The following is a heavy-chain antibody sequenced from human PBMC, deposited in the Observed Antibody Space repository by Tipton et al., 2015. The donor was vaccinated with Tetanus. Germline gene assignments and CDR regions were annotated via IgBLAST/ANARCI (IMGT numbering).Heavy chain of an antibody. CDR1: GVSITDYY. CDR2: IYSSGDT. J-gene: IGHJ2*01. CDR3: ARAGRPLREIRRVYRAPLWYFAL. V-gene: IGHV4-4*07. D-gene: IGHD3-10*01. Sequence: TLSLTCSVSGVSITDYYWTWIRQPAGKGLEWIRNIYSSGDTRSSPSLKSRVTLSEDTPKNQLSLTLSSVTAADTAVYYCARAGRPLREIRRVYRAPLWYFALWGRGTLVTVSS.